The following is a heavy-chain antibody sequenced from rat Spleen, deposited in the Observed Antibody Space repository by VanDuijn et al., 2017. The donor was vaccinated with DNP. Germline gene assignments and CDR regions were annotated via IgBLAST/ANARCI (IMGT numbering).Heavy chain of an antibody. CDR3: ARGSSSIYWYFDF. J-gene: IGHJ1*01. Sequence: EVQLVESGGGLVQPGRSLKLSCAASGFTFSYYGMAWVRQAPTKGLEWVAAISPSGSRTYYPDSVKGRFTISRDDAKSGLYLQMNSLKSEDTATYYCARGSSSIYWYFDFWGPGTMVTVSS. D-gene: IGHD1-2*01. CDR2: ISPSGSRT. V-gene: IGHV5S13*01. CDR1: GFTFSYYG.